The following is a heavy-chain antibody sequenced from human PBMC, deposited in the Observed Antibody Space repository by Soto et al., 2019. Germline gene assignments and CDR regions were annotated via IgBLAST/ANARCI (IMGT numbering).Heavy chain of an antibody. J-gene: IGHJ5*02. CDR3: ARKLRYFDWLLSGGWFDP. CDR1: GGSISSGDYY. V-gene: IGHV4-30-4*01. D-gene: IGHD3-9*01. CDR2: IYYSGST. Sequence: QVQLQESGPGLVKPSQTLSLTCTVSGGSISSGDYYWSWIRQPPGKGLEWIGYIYYSGSTYYNPSLKSRVTRPGDTSKNQFSLKLSSVTAADTAVYYCARKLRYFDWLLSGGWFDPWGQGTLVTVSS.